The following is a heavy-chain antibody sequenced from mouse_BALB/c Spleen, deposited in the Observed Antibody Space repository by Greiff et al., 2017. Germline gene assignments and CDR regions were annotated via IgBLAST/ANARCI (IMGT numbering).Heavy chain of an antibody. Sequence: QVQLKESGPGLVAPSQSLSITCTVSGFSLTSYGVHWVRQPPGKGLEWLGVIWAGGSTNYNSALMSRLSISKDNSKSQVFLKMNSLQTDDTAMYYCARETMITEYYFDYWGQGTTLTVSS. V-gene: IGHV2-9*02. CDR3: ARETMITEYYFDY. CDR2: IWAGGST. D-gene: IGHD2-4*01. J-gene: IGHJ2*01. CDR1: GFSLTSYG.